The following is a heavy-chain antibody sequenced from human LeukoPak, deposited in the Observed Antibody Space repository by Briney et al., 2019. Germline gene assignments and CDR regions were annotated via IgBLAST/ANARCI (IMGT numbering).Heavy chain of an antibody. CDR3: ARYLPGYYGMDV. J-gene: IGHJ6*02. Sequence: GESLKISCKGSGYSFTNYWIGWARQVPGKSLEWMGITYFGHSVTRYSPSFQGQVTISADKSINTAYLQWSSLRASDTAMYYCARYLPGYYGMDVWGQGTTVTVSS. CDR2: TYFGHSVT. CDR1: GYSFTNYW. V-gene: IGHV5-51*01.